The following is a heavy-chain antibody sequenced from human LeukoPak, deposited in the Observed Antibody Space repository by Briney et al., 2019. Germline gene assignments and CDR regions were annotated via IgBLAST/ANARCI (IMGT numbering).Heavy chain of an antibody. J-gene: IGHJ4*02. D-gene: IGHD3-22*01. Sequence: SETLSLTCTVSSLTNEYHWGWIRQSPGKGLEWIGSVYRSGTTYYNPSLTSRIDISIDTSKKQFSLKLSSVTAADTAVYCCARDKSLFYYDSSGYYQARDFDYWGQGILVTVSS. CDR3: ARDKSLFYYDSSGYYQARDFDY. CDR2: VYRSGTT. CDR1: SLTNEYH. V-gene: IGHV4-38-2*02.